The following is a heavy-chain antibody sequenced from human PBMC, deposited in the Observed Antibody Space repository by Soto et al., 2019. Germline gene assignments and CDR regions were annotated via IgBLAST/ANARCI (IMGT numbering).Heavy chain of an antibody. Sequence: SETLSLTCNVSGASISSYNYWGWFRQPPGKGLEWIGSIIYSGDIMYNPSLQSRLTLFVDTSTSTAYMELRSLRSDDTAVYYCAPHTLDTGMPSGYWGQGTLVTVSS. CDR1: GASISSYNY. D-gene: IGHD5-18*01. CDR2: IIYSGDI. V-gene: IGHV4-39*07. J-gene: IGHJ4*02. CDR3: APHTLDTGMPSGY.